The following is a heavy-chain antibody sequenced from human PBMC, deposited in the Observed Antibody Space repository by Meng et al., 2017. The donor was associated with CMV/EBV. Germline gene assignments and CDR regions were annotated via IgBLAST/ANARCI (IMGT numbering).Heavy chain of an antibody. CDR2: INPNSGGT. J-gene: IGHJ6*02. CDR3: AREVVPAAILSFRYYGMDV. V-gene: IGHV1-2*02. Sequence: ASVKVSCKASGYTFTGYYMHWVRQAPGQGLEWMGWINPNSGGTNYALKFQGRVTMTRDTSISTAYMELSRLRSDDTAVYYCAREVVPAAILSFRYYGMDVWGQGTTVTVSS. D-gene: IGHD2-2*01. CDR1: GYTFTGYY.